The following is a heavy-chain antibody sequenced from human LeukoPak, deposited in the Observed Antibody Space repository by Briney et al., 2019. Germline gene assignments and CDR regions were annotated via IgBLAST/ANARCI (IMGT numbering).Heavy chain of an antibody. V-gene: IGHV3-7*01. CDR3: ARVLHYYYYYYMDV. J-gene: IGHJ6*03. CDR2: IKQDGSEK. CDR1: GFTFSSYW. Sequence: GGSLRLSCAASGFTFSSYWMSWVRQAPGKGLEWVANIKQDGSEKYYVDSVKGRFTISRDNAKNSLYLQMNSLRAEDTAVYYCARVLHYYYYYYMDVWGKGTTVTVSS. D-gene: IGHD2-15*01.